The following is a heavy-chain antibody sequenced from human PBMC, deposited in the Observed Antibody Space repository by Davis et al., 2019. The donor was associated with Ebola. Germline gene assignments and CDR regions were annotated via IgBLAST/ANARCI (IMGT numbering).Heavy chain of an antibody. Sequence: MPSETLSLTCTVSGGSVSSGSYYWSWIRQPPGKGLEWLGYIYYSGSTNYNPSLKSRVTISVDTSKNQFSLKLSSVTAADTAVYYCARGKYYYGSGSYYDHYYYGMDVWGQGTTVTVSS. CDR2: IYYSGST. CDR1: GGSVSSGSYY. V-gene: IGHV4-61*01. CDR3: ARGKYYYGSGSYYDHYYYGMDV. D-gene: IGHD3-10*01. J-gene: IGHJ6*02.